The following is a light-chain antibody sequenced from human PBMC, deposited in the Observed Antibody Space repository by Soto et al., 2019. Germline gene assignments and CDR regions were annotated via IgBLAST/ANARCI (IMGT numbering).Light chain of an antibody. CDR3: QQYGSSPPVT. CDR2: GAS. V-gene: IGKV3-20*01. Sequence: EIVLTQSPGTLSLSPGERATLSCRASQSVSPYLAWYQHKPGQAPRLLIYGASSRATGIPDRFSVSGSGTDFTLTISRLEPEDFAVYYCQQYGSSPPVTFGPGTKVDIK. CDR1: QSVSPY. J-gene: IGKJ3*01.